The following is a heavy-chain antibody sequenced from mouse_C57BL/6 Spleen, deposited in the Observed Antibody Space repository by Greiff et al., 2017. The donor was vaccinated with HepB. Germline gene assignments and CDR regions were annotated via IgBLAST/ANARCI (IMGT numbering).Heavy chain of an antibody. V-gene: IGHV1-69*01. J-gene: IGHJ2*01. D-gene: IGHD1-1*01. CDR1: GYTFTSYW. CDR2: IDPSDSYT. Sequence: VQLQQPGAELVMPGASVKLSCKASGYTFTSYWMHWVKQRPGQGLEWIGEIDPSDSYTNYNQKFKGKSTLTVDKSSSTAYLKLSSLTSEDSAVYDCARTHYCGSNSGFDYWGQGTTLTVSS. CDR3: ARTHYCGSNSGFDY.